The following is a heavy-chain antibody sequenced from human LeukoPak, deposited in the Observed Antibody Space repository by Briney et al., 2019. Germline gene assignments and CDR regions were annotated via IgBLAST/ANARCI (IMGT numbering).Heavy chain of an antibody. D-gene: IGHD6-19*01. CDR3: ARLDRYSSGWSPGGY. CDR2: ISAYNGNT. CDR1: GYSFTSNV. Sequence: ASVKVSCKASGYSFTSNVISWVRQAPGQGLEWMGWISAYNGNTNYAQKLQGRVTMTTDTSTSTAYMELRSLRSDDTAVYYCARLDRYSSGWSPGGYWGQGTLVTVSS. J-gene: IGHJ4*02. V-gene: IGHV1-18*01.